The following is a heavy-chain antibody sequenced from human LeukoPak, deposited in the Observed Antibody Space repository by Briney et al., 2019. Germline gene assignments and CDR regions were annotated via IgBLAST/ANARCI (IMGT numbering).Heavy chain of an antibody. D-gene: IGHD6-13*01. J-gene: IGHJ5*02. CDR3: ARNEGQQLSRGWFVL. V-gene: IGHV4-34*01. CDR1: GGSFSGYY. CDR2: INHSGST. Sequence: PSETLSLSCAVYGGSFSGYYWSWIRQPPGKGLEWIGEINHSGSTNYNPSLKSRVTISVDTSKNQFSLKLSSVTAADTAVYYCARNEGQQLSRGWFVLWGRGTLVTVSS.